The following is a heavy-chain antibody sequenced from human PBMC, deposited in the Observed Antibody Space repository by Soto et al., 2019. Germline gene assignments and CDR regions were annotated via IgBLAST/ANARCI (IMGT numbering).Heavy chain of an antibody. CDR1: GGSFSGYY. D-gene: IGHD6-13*01. J-gene: IGHJ4*02. Sequence: QVQLQQWGAGLLKPSETLSLTCAVYGGSFSGYYWSWIRQPPGKGLEWIGEINHSGSTNYNPSLKCRVTISVDTSKNQFSLKLSSVTAADTAVYYCARGLAAAGHIDYWGQGTLVTVSS. CDR3: ARGLAAAGHIDY. V-gene: IGHV4-34*01. CDR2: INHSGST.